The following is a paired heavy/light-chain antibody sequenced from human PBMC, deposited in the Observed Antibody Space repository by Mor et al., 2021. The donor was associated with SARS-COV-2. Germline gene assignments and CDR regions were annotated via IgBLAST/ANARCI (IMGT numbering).Light chain of an antibody. J-gene: IGLJ3*02. Sequence: QAGLTQPPSVSKGLRQTATLTCTGNSNNVGNLGATWLQHHQGHPPKLLFYRNNIRPSGISERFSASRSENTAFLTITGLQPEDEADYYCSAWDFSLRAGVFGGGTRLTVL. CDR2: RNN. CDR3: SAWDFSLRAGV. CDR1: SNNVGNLG. V-gene: IGLV10-54*04.
Heavy chain of an antibody. CDR1: GFSFSKFG. CDR2: IQFGDIEI. V-gene: IGHV3-30*02. J-gene: IGHJ4*02. CDR3: AKDDPVSYFDF. Sequence: QVQLVESGGGVVQPGGSLRLSCAASGFSFSKFGMHWVRQAPGKGLEWVAFIQFGDIEILYGDSVKGRASISRDDSKSTVYLQMSRLRIEDTAVYYCAKDDPVSYFDFWGQGTVVTVSS.